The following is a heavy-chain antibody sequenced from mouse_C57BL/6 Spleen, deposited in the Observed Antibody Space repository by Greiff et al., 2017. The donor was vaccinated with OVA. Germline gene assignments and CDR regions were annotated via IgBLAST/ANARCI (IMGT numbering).Heavy chain of an antibody. V-gene: IGHV1-82*01. CDR1: GYAFSSSW. D-gene: IGHD2-2*01. CDR3: ARGGYEFRYYDMDD. CDR2: IYPGDGDT. Sequence: VQLQQSGPELVKPGASVKISCKASGYAFSSSWMNWVKQRPGKGLEWIGRIYPGDGDTNYNGKFKGKATLTADKSSSTAYMQLSRLTSEDSAVYFCARGGYEFRYYDMDDWGQGTTVTVSS. J-gene: IGHJ4*01.